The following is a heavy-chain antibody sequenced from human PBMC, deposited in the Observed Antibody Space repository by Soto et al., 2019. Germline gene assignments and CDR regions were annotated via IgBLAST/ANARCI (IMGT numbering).Heavy chain of an antibody. Sequence: XGSLRLSCAASGFTVSSSAMIWVRQAPGKGLEWVATFSAGGSRYYADSVKGRFTISRNSSQNTLYLQMNGLRAEDTALYYCAKDRGSGGIVAGTPDYWGQGSLVTVSS. J-gene: IGHJ4*02. CDR1: GFTVSSSA. V-gene: IGHV3-23*01. D-gene: IGHD6-19*01. CDR2: FSAGGSR. CDR3: AKDRGSGGIVAGTPDY.